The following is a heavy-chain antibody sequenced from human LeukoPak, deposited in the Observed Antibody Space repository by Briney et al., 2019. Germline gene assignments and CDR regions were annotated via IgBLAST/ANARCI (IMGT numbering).Heavy chain of an antibody. D-gene: IGHD3-10*01. CDR2: IYTSGST. Sequence: SQTLSLTCTVSGGSISSGSYYWSWIRQPAGKGLEWIGRIYTSGSTNYNPSLKSRVTMSVDTSKNQFSLKLSSVTAADTAVYYCARGSPYGSGTYPLDYWGQGTLVTVSS. CDR1: GGSISSGSYY. J-gene: IGHJ4*02. V-gene: IGHV4-61*02. CDR3: ARGSPYGSGTYPLDY.